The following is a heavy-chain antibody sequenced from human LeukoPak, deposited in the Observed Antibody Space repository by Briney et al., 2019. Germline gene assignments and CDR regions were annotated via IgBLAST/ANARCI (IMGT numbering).Heavy chain of an antibody. D-gene: IGHD2-15*01. Sequence: GRSLRLSCAASGFTFDDYAMHWVRQAPGKGLEWVSGISWNSGSIGYADSVKGRFTISRDNAKNSLYLQMNSLRVEDTAIYYCAKSKEDCCGSFDPWGQGTLVTVSS. CDR3: AKSKEDCCGSFDP. V-gene: IGHV3-9*01. CDR2: ISWNSGSI. CDR1: GFTFDDYA. J-gene: IGHJ5*02.